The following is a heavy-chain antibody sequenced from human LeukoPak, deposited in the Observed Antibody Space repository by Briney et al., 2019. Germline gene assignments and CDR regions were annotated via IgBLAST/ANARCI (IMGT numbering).Heavy chain of an antibody. Sequence: ASVKVSCKASGGTFTSYGIRWVRQAPGQGREWRGWISAYNSNTNYEQKLQGRVTMTTDTSTTTAYMELRSLRSDDTAVYYCARIRGYSYGSRNDYWGQGTLVTVSS. CDR1: GGTFTSYG. D-gene: IGHD5-18*01. CDR3: ARIRGYSYGSRNDY. CDR2: ISAYNSNT. J-gene: IGHJ4*02. V-gene: IGHV1-18*01.